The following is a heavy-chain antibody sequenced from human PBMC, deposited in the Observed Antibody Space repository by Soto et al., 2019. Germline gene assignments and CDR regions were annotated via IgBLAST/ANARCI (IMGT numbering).Heavy chain of an antibody. CDR1: EFTFRSYW. J-gene: IGHJ3*01. V-gene: IGHV3-74*01. Sequence: EVPLVDSGGGLVQPGGSLRLSCAASEFTFRSYWMHWVRQSPGNGLVWVSRISGDGSSTNYADSVKGRFTISRDNAKNTVYLQIDSLRAEDTAVYYCARSLPGTYGAFDLWGQGTMVTVSS. D-gene: IGHD1-7*01. CDR2: ISGDGSST. CDR3: ARSLPGTYGAFDL.